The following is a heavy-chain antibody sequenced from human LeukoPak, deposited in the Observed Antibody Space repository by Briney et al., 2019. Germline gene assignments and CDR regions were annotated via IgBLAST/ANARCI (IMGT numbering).Heavy chain of an antibody. CDR2: ISGGST. CDR3: ARNHKEAHYDFWSGYDDAFDI. CDR1: GFTVSSNE. D-gene: IGHD3-3*01. J-gene: IGHJ3*02. V-gene: IGHV3-38-3*01. Sequence: GSLRLSGAASGFTVSSNEMSWVRQAPGKGLEWVSSISGGSTYYADSRKGRFTISRDNSKNTLYLQMNSLRAEDTAVYYCARNHKEAHYDFWSGYDDAFDIWGQGTMVTVSS.